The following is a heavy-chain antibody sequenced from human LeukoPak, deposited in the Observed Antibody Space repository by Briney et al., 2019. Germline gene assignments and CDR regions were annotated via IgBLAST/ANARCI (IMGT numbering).Heavy chain of an antibody. J-gene: IGHJ4*02. CDR1: GYTFTSYA. CDR2: INAGNGNT. Sequence: GASVKVSCKASGYTFTSYAMHWVRQAPGQRLEWMGWINAGNGNTKYSQKFQGRVTITRDTSASTAYMELSSLRSEDTAVYYCARDFYDCSSTSCYRDYFDYWGQGTLVTVSS. V-gene: IGHV1-3*01. CDR3: ARDFYDCSSTSCYRDYFDY. D-gene: IGHD2-2*02.